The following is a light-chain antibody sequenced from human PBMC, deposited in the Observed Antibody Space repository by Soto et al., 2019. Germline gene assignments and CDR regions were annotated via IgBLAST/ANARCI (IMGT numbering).Light chain of an antibody. CDR1: QSVGSN. J-gene: IGKJ1*01. CDR3: QQYNHWPPWT. V-gene: IGKV3D-15*01. CDR2: EAS. Sequence: EVVMTQSPATVPVSLGGRVTLSCRASQSVGSNLAWYQQKPGQPPRLLIYEASNRDTGVPTRFSGSGSGTEFTLTITSLQSEDFAVYYCQQYNHWPPWTFGQWTKVEVK.